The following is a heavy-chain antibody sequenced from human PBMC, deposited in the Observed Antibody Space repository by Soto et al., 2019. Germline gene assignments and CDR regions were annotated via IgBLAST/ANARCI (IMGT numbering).Heavy chain of an antibody. J-gene: IGHJ5*02. V-gene: IGHV4-4*07. CDR2: IYASGST. CDR3: ARSAIPRGGWFRP. Sequence: QVHLQEPGPRLVRPSETLSLTCNVSDDSLSTYYWSWIRQPAGKGLEWIGRIYASGSTNYNPSLKGRVSMSVDTSQKQFSLKMISVTAADTAMYYCARSAIPRGGWFRPWGQGVLVTVSS. CDR1: DDSLSTYY. D-gene: IGHD2-21*01.